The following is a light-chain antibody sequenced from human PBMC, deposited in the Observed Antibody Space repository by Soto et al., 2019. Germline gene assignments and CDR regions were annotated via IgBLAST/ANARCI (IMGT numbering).Light chain of an antibody. CDR3: MEGTHWPWT. V-gene: IGKV2-30*01. Sequence: DVVVTQSPLSLPVTLGQPASISCRSSQSLVSSDGNTYLNWFQQRPGQSPRRLIYRVSNRGSGGPGRLSGSGAGIDFTLSISGVEAEDVGVYYCMEGTHWPWTFGQGTKVEIK. J-gene: IGKJ1*01. CDR2: RVS. CDR1: QSLVSSDGNTY.